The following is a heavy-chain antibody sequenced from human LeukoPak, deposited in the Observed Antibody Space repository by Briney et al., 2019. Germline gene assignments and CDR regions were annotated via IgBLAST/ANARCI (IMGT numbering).Heavy chain of an antibody. J-gene: IGHJ4*02. V-gene: IGHV5-51*01. CDR2: IYPDNSDT. CDR1: GYTFTNYW. CDR3: ARRPHESGREFDY. D-gene: IGHD5-24*01. Sequence: GESLKISCKGSGYTFTNYWIVWVRQMPGKGLERMGIIYPDNSDTRYSLSFQGQVTISVDKSISTAYLQWSSLQAPDTAMYYCARRPHESGREFDYWGQGTLVTISS.